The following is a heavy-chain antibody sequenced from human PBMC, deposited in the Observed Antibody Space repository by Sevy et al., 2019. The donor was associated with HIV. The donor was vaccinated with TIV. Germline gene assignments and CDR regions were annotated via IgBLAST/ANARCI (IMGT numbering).Heavy chain of an antibody. D-gene: IGHD3-10*01. CDR2: ISSSSSTI. CDR3: ASPLPFYYGSGSEEFDY. Sequence: GGSLRLSCAASGLTFSTYSMNWVRQAPGKGLEWVSYISSSSSTIYYADSVKGRFTISRDNAKNSLYQQMNSLRAEDTAVYYCASPLPFYYGSGSEEFDYWGRGTLVTVSS. J-gene: IGHJ4*02. V-gene: IGHV3-48*01. CDR1: GLTFSTYS.